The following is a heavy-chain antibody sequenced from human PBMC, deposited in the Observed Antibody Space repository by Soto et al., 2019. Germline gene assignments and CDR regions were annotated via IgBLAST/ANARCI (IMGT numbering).Heavy chain of an antibody. Sequence: SEESLKISCKGSGYTFTNYWIGWVRQMPGKGLEWMGIIYPGDSDTKYNPSFQGQVTISADKSITTTYLRWTSLKASDTAIYYCAASIFYYGMDVWGQGTTVTVSS. CDR3: AASIFYYGMDV. V-gene: IGHV5-51*01. CDR1: GYTFTNYW. J-gene: IGHJ6*02. CDR2: IYPGDSDT.